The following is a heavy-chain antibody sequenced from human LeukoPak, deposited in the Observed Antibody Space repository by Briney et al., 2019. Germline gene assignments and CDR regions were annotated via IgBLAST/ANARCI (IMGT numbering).Heavy chain of an antibody. D-gene: IGHD5-24*01. CDR2: IYYSGST. J-gene: IGHJ4*02. CDR3: ARRPGMATLYYFDY. V-gene: IGHV4-59*08. CDR1: GGSISSYY. Sequence: PSETLSLTCTVSGGSISSYYWSWIRQPPGKGLEWIGYIYYSGSTNYNPSLKSRVTISVDTSKNQFSLKLSSVTAADTAVYYCARRPGMATLYYFDYWGQGTLVTVSS.